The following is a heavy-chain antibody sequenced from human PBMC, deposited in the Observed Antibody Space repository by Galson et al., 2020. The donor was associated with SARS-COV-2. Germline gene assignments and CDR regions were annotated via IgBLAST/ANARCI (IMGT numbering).Heavy chain of an antibody. CDR1: GGSISGYY. V-gene: IGHV4-59*08. CDR2: IYYTGST. D-gene: IGHD1-20*01. Sequence: SETLSLTCTVSGGSISGYYWSWIRQPPGKGLEWIGYIYYTGSTNYSPSLKSQVTISVDMSKNQFSLKLSSVTAADTAVYYCARQGGGIWSNFYGMDVWGRGTTVTVSS. CDR3: ARQGGGIWSNFYGMDV. J-gene: IGHJ6*02.